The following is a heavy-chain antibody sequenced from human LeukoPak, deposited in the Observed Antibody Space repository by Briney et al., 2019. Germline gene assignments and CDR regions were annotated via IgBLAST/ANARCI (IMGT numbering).Heavy chain of an antibody. CDR3: ASESGSDAFDT. J-gene: IGHJ3*02. CDR1: GYTFTGYY. V-gene: IGHV1-2*02. CDR2: LNPNSGGT. Sequence: GASVKVSCKASGYTFTGYYMHWVRQAPGQGLEWMGWLNPNSGGTNYAQKFEGSVTMTRDTSISTAYMSLSRLRSDDTAVYYCASESGSDAFDTWGQGTMVTVSS.